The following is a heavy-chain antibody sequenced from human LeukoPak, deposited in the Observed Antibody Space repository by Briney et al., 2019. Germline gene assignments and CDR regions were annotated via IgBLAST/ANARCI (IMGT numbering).Heavy chain of an antibody. V-gene: IGHV3-21*01. CDR1: GFTFSNYD. CDR2: ISSSSSYI. CDR3: TTDDPGEHDY. Sequence: GGSLRLSCVASGFTFSNYDMNWVRQAPGKGLEWVSFISSSSSYIYYADSVKGRFTISRDNAKKSLYLQMNSLRAEDTAVYYCTTDDPGEHDYWGQGTLVTVSS. D-gene: IGHD1-26*01. J-gene: IGHJ4*02.